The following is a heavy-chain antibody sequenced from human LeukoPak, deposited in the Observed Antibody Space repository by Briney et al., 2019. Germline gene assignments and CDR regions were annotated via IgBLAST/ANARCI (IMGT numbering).Heavy chain of an antibody. V-gene: IGHV1-69*05. CDR1: GGTFSSYA. CDR3: ARADRDGYNYDDFDY. D-gene: IGHD5-24*01. Sequence: SVKVSCKASGGTFSSYAISWVRQAPGQGLEWMGRIIPIFGTANYAQKFQGRVTITTDESTSTAYMELSSLRSEDTAVYYCARADRDGYNYDDFDYWGQGTLVTVSS. J-gene: IGHJ4*02. CDR2: IIPIFGTA.